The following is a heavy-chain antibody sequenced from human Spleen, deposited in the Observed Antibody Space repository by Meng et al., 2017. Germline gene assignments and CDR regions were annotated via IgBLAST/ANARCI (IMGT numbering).Heavy chain of an antibody. CDR1: GFTFSSYG. D-gene: IGHD6-19*01. Sequence: QVQRVESGGGVVQPGRSLRLSCAASGFTFSSYGMHWVRQAPGKGLEWVAVIWYDGSNKYYADSVKGRFTISRDNSKNTLYLQMNSLRAEDTAVYYCARGDSFGSSGCPDWGQGTLVTVSS. J-gene: IGHJ4*02. CDR3: ARGDSFGSSGCPD. CDR2: IWYDGSNK. V-gene: IGHV3-33*01.